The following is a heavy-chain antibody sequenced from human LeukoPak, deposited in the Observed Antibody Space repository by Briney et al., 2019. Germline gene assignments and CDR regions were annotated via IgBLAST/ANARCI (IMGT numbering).Heavy chain of an antibody. CDR1: GVTFRSYA. CDR2: VSGSGSVT. V-gene: IGHV3-23*01. J-gene: IGHJ6*03. CDR3: AKALYDNKYYYMGV. D-gene: IGHD5/OR15-5a*01. Sequence: GGSLRLSCAASGVTFRSYAMNWVRQAPGKGLEWVSSVSGSGSVTFYGDSVKGRFTISRDNSKNTLYLQMDSLRAEDTAVYYCAKALYDNKYYYMGVWGRGTTVTVSS.